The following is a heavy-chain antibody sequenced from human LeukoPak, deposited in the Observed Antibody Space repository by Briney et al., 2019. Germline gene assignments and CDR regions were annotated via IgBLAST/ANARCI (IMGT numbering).Heavy chain of an antibody. V-gene: IGHV1-18*01. D-gene: IGHD4-17*01. CDR3: ARVVNSLASTVTTEVDGGDAFDI. Sequence: ASVKVSCKASGYTFTSYGISWVRQAPGQGLEWMGWISAYNGNTNYAQKFQGRVTMTRDMSTSTVYMELSSLRSEDTAVYYCARVVNSLASTVTTEVDGGDAFDIWGQGTMVTVSS. CDR1: GYTFTSYG. CDR2: ISAYNGNT. J-gene: IGHJ3*02.